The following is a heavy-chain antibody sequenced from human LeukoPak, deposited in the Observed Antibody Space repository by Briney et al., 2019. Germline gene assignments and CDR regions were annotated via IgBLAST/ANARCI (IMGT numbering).Heavy chain of an antibody. Sequence: GGSLRLSCAASGFTFSGSAMHWVRQASGKGLEWVGRIRSKANSYATAHAASVKGRFTISRDDSKNTAYLQMNSLKTEDTAVYYCTRLTRYCSGGSCYSVDYWGQGTLVTVSS. J-gene: IGHJ4*02. V-gene: IGHV3-73*01. D-gene: IGHD2-15*01. CDR2: IRSKANSYAT. CDR1: GFTFSGSA. CDR3: TRLTRYCSGGSCYSVDY.